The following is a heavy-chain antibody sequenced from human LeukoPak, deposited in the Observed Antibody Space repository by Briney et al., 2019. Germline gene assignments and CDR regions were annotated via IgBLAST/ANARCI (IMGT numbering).Heavy chain of an antibody. J-gene: IGHJ2*01. CDR1: GGSFSGYY. V-gene: IGHV4-34*01. Sequence: SETLSLTCAVYGGSFSGYYWSWIRQPPGKGLEWIGEINHSGSTNYNPSLKSRVTISVDTSKNQFSLKLSSVTAADTAVYYCVRGYYDSSGKSRYFDLWGRGTLVTVSS. CDR3: VRGYYDSSGKSRYFDL. D-gene: IGHD3-22*01. CDR2: INHSGST.